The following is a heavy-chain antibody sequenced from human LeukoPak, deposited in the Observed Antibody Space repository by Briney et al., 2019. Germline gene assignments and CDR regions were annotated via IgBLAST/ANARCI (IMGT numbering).Heavy chain of an antibody. CDR2: ISDDGSSK. J-gene: IGHJ4*02. Sequence: GGSLRHSCLTSGFTFSNHAMHWVRQGPGKGLEWVAVISDDGSSKFYADSVKGRFTIPRDNSKNTLFLQINSLRPEDTAVYYCARVVVGAIVYWGQGTLVTVSS. D-gene: IGHD1-26*01. V-gene: IGHV3-30*04. CDR3: ARVVVGAIVY. CDR1: GFTFSNHA.